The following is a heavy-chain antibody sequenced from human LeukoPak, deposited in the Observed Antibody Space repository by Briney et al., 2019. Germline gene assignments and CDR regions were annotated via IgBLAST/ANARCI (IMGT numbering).Heavy chain of an antibody. D-gene: IGHD1/OR15-1a*01. V-gene: IGHV4-59*01. CDR3: ARNSAPYGLDV. CDR1: GGSIGSYY. CDR2: IYYSGST. Sequence: PSETLSLTCNVSGGSIGSYYWTWIRQPPGKGLKCIGYIYYSGSTNYNPSLKSRVAISIDTSKNQFSLKLSSVTAADTAVYYCARNSAPYGLDVWGQGTTVTVSS. J-gene: IGHJ6*02.